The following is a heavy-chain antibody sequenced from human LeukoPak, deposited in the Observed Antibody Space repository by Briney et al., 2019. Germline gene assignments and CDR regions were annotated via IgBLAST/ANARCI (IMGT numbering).Heavy chain of an antibody. CDR2: IYYSGST. V-gene: IGHV4-39*01. CDR3: ARHKLDCSGGSCYSVYYYYYYMDV. D-gene: IGHD2-15*01. Sequence: SETLSLTCTVSGGSISSSSYYWGWIRQPPGKGLEWIGSIYYSGSTYYNPPLKSRVTISVDTSKNQFSLKLSSVTAADTAVYYCARHKLDCSGGSCYSVYYYYYYMDVWGKGTTVTIS. J-gene: IGHJ6*03. CDR1: GGSISSSSYY.